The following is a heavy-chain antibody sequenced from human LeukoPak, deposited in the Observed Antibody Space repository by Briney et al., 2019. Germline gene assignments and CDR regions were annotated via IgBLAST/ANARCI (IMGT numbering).Heavy chain of an antibody. CDR3: ARDYSGYDLPCGWFDP. V-gene: IGHV1-69*05. CDR1: GGTFSSYA. CDR2: IIPIFGTA. D-gene: IGHD5-12*01. Sequence: SVKVSCTASGGTFSSYAISWVRQAPGQGLEWMGGIIPIFGTANYAQKFQGRVTITTDESTNTAYMELSSLRSEDTAVYYCARDYSGYDLPCGWFDPCGEGKLVTVSS. J-gene: IGHJ5*02.